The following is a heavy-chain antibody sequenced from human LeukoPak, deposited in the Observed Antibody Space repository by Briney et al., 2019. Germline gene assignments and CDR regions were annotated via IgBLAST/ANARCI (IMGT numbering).Heavy chain of an antibody. V-gene: IGHV3-48*04. Sequence: RGSLRLSCAASGFPFSSYSMNWVRQAPGKGLEWVSYISSTGSTIYYAGSVKGRFTISRDNVRNSLYLQMNSLRAEDTAVYYCARGATVWARMDVWGKGTTVTVSS. D-gene: IGHD4-17*01. CDR1: GFPFSSYS. J-gene: IGHJ6*03. CDR2: ISSTGSTI. CDR3: ARGATVWARMDV.